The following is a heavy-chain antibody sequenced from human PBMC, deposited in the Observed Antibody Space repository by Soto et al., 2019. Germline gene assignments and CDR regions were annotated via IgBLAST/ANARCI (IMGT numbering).Heavy chain of an antibody. CDR1: GGSISSSTYY. D-gene: IGHD3-10*01. CDR2: IYYSGST. V-gene: IGHV4-39*01. CDR3: ARHGSGSYYNNLFAP. Sequence: SETLSLTCTVSGGSISSSTYYWGWIRQPPGKGLEWIGSIYYSGSTYYNPSLKSRVTISVDTSKNQFSLKLSSVTVADTAVYYCARHGSGSYYNNLFAPCGQGTLVPVSS. J-gene: IGHJ5*02.